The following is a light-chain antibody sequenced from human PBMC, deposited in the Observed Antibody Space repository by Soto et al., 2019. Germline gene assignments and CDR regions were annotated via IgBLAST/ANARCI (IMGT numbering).Light chain of an antibody. V-gene: IGKV3-11*01. CDR3: QQRHKWPST. CDR1: QTIRGL. CDR2: DTS. J-gene: IGKJ5*01. Sequence: DIVLTQSPATLSLSPGERATLSCRTSQTIRGLLNWYQQRPGQAPRLLIYDTSTRATEIPARFSGSGSGTDFLLTISSLDPEDVGVYFCQQRHKWPSTFGQGTRLDIK.